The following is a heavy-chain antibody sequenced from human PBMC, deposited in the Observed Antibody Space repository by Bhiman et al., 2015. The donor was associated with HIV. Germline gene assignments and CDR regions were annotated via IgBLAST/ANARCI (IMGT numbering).Heavy chain of an antibody. Sequence: EVQLVEFGGGLVKPGGSLRLSCAASGFTFSSHSMNWVRQAPGKGLEWVSSISSSSYYIYYADSVKGRFTISRDNAKNSLYLQMNSLRAEDTAVYYCARGSSSSLSAERFDPWGQGTLVTVSS. CDR2: ISSSSYYI. V-gene: IGHV3-21*01. CDR1: GFTFSSHS. J-gene: IGHJ5*02. D-gene: IGHD6-6*01. CDR3: ARGSSSSLSAERFDP.